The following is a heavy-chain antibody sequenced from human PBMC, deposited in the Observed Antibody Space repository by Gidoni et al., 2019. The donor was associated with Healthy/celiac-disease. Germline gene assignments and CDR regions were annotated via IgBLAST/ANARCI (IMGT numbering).Heavy chain of an antibody. CDR3: ASTDSSGYYYSDY. J-gene: IGHJ4*02. Sequence: VHLVESGGGLVTPGGSLRLSCAASGFTFSSYSMNWVRQAPGKGLEWVSSISSSSSYIYYADSVKGRFTISRDNAKNSLYLQMNSLRAEDTAVYYCASTDSSGYYYSDYWGQETLVTVSS. D-gene: IGHD3-22*01. V-gene: IGHV3-21*01. CDR1: GFTFSSYS. CDR2: ISSSSSYI.